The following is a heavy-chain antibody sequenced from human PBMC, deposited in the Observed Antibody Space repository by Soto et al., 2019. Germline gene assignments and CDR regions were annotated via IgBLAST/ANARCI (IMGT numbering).Heavy chain of an antibody. J-gene: IGHJ5*02. D-gene: IGHD2-2*01. Sequence: SETLSLTCAFSGGSISSGGYSWSWIRQPPGKGLEWIGYIYHSGSTYYNPSLKSRVTISVDRSKNQFSLKLSSVTAADAAVYYCARVPDRWGQGTLVTVSS. CDR1: GGSISSGGYS. CDR2: IYHSGST. V-gene: IGHV4-30-2*01. CDR3: ARVPDR.